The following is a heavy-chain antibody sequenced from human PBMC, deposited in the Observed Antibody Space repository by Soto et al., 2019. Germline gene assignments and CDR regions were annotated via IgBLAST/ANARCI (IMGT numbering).Heavy chain of an antibody. J-gene: IGHJ5*02. D-gene: IGHD3-22*01. CDR2: FYYSGST. CDR3: ARILYYHDSSGLHWFDP. V-gene: IGHV4-39*01. Sequence: PSETLSLTCTVSGGSISSSSYYWGWIRRPPGKGLEWIGSFYYSGSTFYNPSLKSRVTISVDTSKNQFSLKLSSVAAADTAVYYCARILYYHDSSGLHWFDPWGQGTLVTVS. CDR1: GGSISSSSYY.